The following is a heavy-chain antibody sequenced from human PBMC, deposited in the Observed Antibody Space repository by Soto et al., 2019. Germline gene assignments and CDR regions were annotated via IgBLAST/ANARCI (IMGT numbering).Heavy chain of an antibody. D-gene: IGHD6-6*01. CDR3: ARKYSSSLGLSMDV. J-gene: IGHJ6*02. Sequence: QVQLVESGGGVVQPGRSLRLSCAASGFTFSSYAMHWVRQAPGKGLEWVAVISYDGSNKYYADSVKGRFTISRDNSKNTLYLQMNSLRAEDTAVYYCARKYSSSLGLSMDVWGQGTTVTVSS. CDR2: ISYDGSNK. V-gene: IGHV3-30-3*01. CDR1: GFTFSSYA.